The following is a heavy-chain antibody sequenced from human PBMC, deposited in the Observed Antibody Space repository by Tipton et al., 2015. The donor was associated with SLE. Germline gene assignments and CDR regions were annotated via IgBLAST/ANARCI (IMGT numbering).Heavy chain of an antibody. CDR1: GFAFTTYY. J-gene: IGHJ4*02. D-gene: IGHD2-15*01. CDR2: IIPMLGLT. Sequence: QSGPEVKKPGASVRVSCKASGFAFTTYYFNWVRQAPGQGLEWMGRIIPMLGLTNYAQKFQGRVTISADKSTTTAYMELWSLTPDDTAVYYCARAGGSGGSCAYWGQGTLVTVSS. V-gene: IGHV1-69*04. CDR3: ARAGGSGGSCAY.